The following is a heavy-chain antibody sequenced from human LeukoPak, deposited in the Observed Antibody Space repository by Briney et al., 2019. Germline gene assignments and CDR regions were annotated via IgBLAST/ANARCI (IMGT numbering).Heavy chain of an antibody. D-gene: IGHD1-26*01. Sequence: GASVKVSCKASGGSFSRYVISWVRQAPGQGLEWMGRITPIVGTAEYAQKFQGRVTITTDESTSTAYMELSSLRSEDTAVYYCARPTNSEGAFDYWGQGTLVTVSS. CDR1: GGSFSRYV. J-gene: IGHJ4*02. CDR3: ARPTNSEGAFDY. V-gene: IGHV1-69*05. CDR2: ITPIVGTA.